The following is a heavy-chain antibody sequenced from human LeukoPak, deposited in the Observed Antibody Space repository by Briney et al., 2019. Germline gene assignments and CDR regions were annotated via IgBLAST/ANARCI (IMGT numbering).Heavy chain of an antibody. V-gene: IGHV3-30*14. D-gene: IGHD1-26*01. CDR2: ISFDGVNT. J-gene: IGHJ6*03. Sequence: GRSLRLSCAASGFTFSTYAIHWVRQAPGKGLEWVAVISFDGVNTFYADSVKGRFTISRDNAKKSLYLQMNSLRAEDTAVYYCARDPYSGSYGADYYYYMDVWGKGTTVTISS. CDR3: ARDPYSGSYGADYYYYMDV. CDR1: GFTFSTYA.